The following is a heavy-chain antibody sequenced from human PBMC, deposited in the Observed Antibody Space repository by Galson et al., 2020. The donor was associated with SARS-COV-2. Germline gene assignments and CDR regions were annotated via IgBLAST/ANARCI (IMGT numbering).Heavy chain of an antibody. D-gene: IGHD3-10*01. CDR3: ARDRDDSGSYYLVFDH. CDR2: INPKSGGT. CDR1: GYTFTGYY. V-gene: IGHV1-2*02. J-gene: IGHJ4*02. Sequence: ASVKVSCKVSGYTFTGYYLHWVRQAPGQRLEWMGWINPKSGGTNYAQKFQDRVTMTRDTSISTAYMELSRLRSDDTAVYFCARDRDDSGSYYLVFDHWGQGTLVTVSS.